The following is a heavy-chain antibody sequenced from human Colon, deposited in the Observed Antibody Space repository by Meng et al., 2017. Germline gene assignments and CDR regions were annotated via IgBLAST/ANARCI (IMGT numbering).Heavy chain of an antibody. CDR1: GGSMSGSY. Sequence: SETLSLTCTVSGGSMSGSYWSWIRQPPGKGLEWIAYFYDSEDTSYNPSLKSRVTISLDMSRNQFSLRLSSVTAADTAMYYCARHPRVAPSQKYNFDYWGQGSLVTVSS. CDR2: FYDSEDT. V-gene: IGHV4-59*01. CDR3: ARHPRVAPSQKYNFDY. D-gene: IGHD2-15*01. J-gene: IGHJ4*02.